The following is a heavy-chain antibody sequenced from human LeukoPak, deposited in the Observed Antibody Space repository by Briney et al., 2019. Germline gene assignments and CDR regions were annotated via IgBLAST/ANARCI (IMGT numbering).Heavy chain of an antibody. Sequence: GGSLRLSCAPSGFTFDNYGMIWVRQLPRKGLDWVSGINWNGGSTGYADSVKGRFTISRDNAKNSLYLQMNSLRAEDTALYYCARSNRVYGDYLLRAFDIWGQGTMVTVSS. CDR1: GFTFDNYG. D-gene: IGHD4-17*01. V-gene: IGHV3-20*04. J-gene: IGHJ3*02. CDR2: INWNGGST. CDR3: ARSNRVYGDYLLRAFDI.